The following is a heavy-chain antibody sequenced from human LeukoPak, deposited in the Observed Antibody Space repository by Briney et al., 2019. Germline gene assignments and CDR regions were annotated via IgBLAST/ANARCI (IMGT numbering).Heavy chain of an antibody. D-gene: IGHD7-27*01. J-gene: IGHJ4*02. CDR2: ISPRGGGT. CDR3: ARDLAWGAFDY. V-gene: IGHV3-23*01. CDR1: GFTFSSYS. Sequence: GGSLRLSCAASGFTFSSYSMNWVRQAPGKGLEWLSGISPRGGGTYYADSVKGRFTISRDDSKNTLSLQMNSLRVEDTAVYYCARDLAWGAFDYWGQGTLVTVSS.